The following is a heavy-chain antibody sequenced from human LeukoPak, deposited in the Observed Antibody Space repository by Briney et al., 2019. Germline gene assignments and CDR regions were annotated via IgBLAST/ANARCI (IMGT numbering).Heavy chain of an antibody. CDR1: GGTFSSYA. D-gene: IGHD3-22*01. J-gene: IGHJ4*02. CDR3: ARVGYYDSSGYYDY. V-gene: IGHV1-69*13. CDR2: IIPIFGTA. Sequence: SVKVSCKASGGTFSSYAISWVRQAPGQGLEWMGGIIPIFGTANYAQKFQGRVTITADESMSTAYMELSSLRSEDTAVYYCARVGYYDSSGYYDYWGQGTLVTVSS.